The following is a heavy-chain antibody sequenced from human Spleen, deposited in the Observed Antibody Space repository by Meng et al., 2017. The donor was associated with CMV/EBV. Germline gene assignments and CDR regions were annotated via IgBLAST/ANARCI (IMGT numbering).Heavy chain of an antibody. CDR2: IQQDGSEK. J-gene: IGHJ4*02. D-gene: IGHD1-26*01. CDR3: AKNVWELQEGYLDC. Sequence: GESLKISCAASGFTFSSHWMSWVRQAPGKGLEWVANIQQDGSEKYYVDSVKGRFTISRDNSKNTLYLQMNSLRADDTAMYYCAKNVWELQEGYLDCWGQGTLVTVSS. CDR1: GFTFSSHW. V-gene: IGHV3-7*01.